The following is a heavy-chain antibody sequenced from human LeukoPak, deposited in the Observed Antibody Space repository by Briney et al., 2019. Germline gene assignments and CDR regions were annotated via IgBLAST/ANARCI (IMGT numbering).Heavy chain of an antibody. D-gene: IGHD3-22*01. CDR3: ASPLDDSSGYPG. Sequence: GESLKISCKGSGYSFTSYWISWVRQVPGKGLEWMGRIDPSDSYTNYSPSFQGHVTVSADKSISTAYLQWSSLKASDTAMYYCASPLDDSSGYPGWGQGTPVTVSS. CDR2: IDPSDSYT. V-gene: IGHV5-10-1*01. J-gene: IGHJ4*02. CDR1: GYSFTSYW.